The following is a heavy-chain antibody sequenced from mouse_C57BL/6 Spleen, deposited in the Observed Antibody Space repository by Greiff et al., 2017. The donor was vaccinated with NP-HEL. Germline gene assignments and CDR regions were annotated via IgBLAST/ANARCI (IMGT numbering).Heavy chain of an antibody. CDR3: AREKPTRYVDV. Sequence: QVQLQQSGAELVKPGASVKMSCKASGYTFTSYWITWVKQRPGQGLEWIGDIYPGSGSTNYNEKFKSKATLTGDTSSSPAYMKLRSMTSEDSAVYYCAREKPTRYVDVWGTGTTVTVSS. CDR1: GYTFTSYW. CDR2: IYPGSGST. V-gene: IGHV1-55*01. J-gene: IGHJ1*03.